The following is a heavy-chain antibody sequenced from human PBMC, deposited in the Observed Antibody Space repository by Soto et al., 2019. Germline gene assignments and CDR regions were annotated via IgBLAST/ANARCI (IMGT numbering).Heavy chain of an antibody. J-gene: IGHJ6*02. CDR2: ISSSSSYI. V-gene: IGHV3-21*01. D-gene: IGHD3-9*01. Sequence: GGSLRLSCAASGFTFSSYSMNWVRQDPGKGLEWVSSISSSSSYIYYADSVKGRFTISRDNAKNSLYLQMNSLRAEDTAVYYCARDQGLRYFDWSKDYYYYGMDVWGQGTTVTVS. CDR1: GFTFSSYS. CDR3: ARDQGLRYFDWSKDYYYYGMDV.